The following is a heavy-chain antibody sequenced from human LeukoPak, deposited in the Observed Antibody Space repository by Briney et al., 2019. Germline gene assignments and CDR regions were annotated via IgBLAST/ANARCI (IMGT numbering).Heavy chain of an antibody. CDR3: ARDPVAGTTVYSFDY. CDR2: IYPNSGGT. CDR1: GYTFTGYY. J-gene: IGHJ4*02. Sequence: ASVKVSCKASGYTFTGYYMHWVRQAPGQGLEWMGWIYPNSGGTNYAQKFQGRVTMTRDTSISTAYMELSRLRSDDTAVYYCARDPVAGTTVYSFDYWGQGTLVTVSS. D-gene: IGHD6-19*01. V-gene: IGHV1-2*02.